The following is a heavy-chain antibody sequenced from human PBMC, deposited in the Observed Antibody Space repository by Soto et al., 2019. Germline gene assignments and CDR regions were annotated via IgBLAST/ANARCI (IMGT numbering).Heavy chain of an antibody. D-gene: IGHD5-12*01. V-gene: IGHV3-7*01. CDR2: IKKDGSET. J-gene: IGHJ4*02. CDR1: GFTFSSYW. Sequence: EVQLVESGGGLVQPGGSLRLSCAASGFTFSSYWMSWVRQAPGKGLEWVANIKKDGSETYYVDYVKGRFTISRDNATKSLYLQMNSLRGEDTGVYYGARLPWNSGYDVTYFDSWVQGTLVTVSS. CDR3: ARLPWNSGYDVTYFDS.